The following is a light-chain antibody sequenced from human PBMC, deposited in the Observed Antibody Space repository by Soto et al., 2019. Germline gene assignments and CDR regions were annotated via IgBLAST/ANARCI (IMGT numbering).Light chain of an antibody. CDR1: SSDVGGYNY. Sequence: QSALTQPRSVSGSPGQSVTISCTGTSSDVGGYNYVSWYQQHPGKAPKLMIYDVSKRPSGVPDRFPGSKSGNTASLTISGLQAEDEADYYCCSYAGSYTYVFGTGTKAPS. CDR3: CSYAGSYTYV. J-gene: IGLJ1*01. CDR2: DVS. V-gene: IGLV2-11*01.